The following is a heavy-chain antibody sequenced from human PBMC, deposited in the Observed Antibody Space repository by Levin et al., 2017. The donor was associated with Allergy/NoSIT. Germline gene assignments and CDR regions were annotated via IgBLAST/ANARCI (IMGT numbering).Heavy chain of an antibody. CDR3: AASGGHTYGGIDY. D-gene: IGHD5-18*01. CDR2: ISWNSGAI. Sequence: RPGGSLRLSCSASGFTLDDCVMYWVRQAPGKGLEWVSSISWNSGAISYADSVTGRFPISRDNPKTSLFLQLNRLRPEDTALYYCAASGGHTYGGIDYWGQGTLVTVSS. J-gene: IGHJ4*02. V-gene: IGHV3-9*01. CDR1: GFTLDDCV.